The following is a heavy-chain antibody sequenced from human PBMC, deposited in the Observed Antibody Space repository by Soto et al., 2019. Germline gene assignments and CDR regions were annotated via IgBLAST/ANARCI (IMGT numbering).Heavy chain of an antibody. V-gene: IGHV4-59*06. CDR1: GRSISIYS. D-gene: IGHD2-15*01. J-gene: IGHJ5*02. Sequence: SHRLSLTFTLSGRSISIYSWSWIRQHPGKGLEWIGYIYHTGTTYYNPFLKSRVTISVDTSKNQFSLKLTSVTAADTAVYYCARVRGNQVVGWFDPWGQG. CDR3: ARVRGNQVVGWFDP. CDR2: IYHTGTT.